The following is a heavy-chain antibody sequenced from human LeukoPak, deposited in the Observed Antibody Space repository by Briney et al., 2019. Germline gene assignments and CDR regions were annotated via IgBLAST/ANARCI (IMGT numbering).Heavy chain of an antibody. Sequence: GGSLRLSCAASGFTFSSYWMSWVRQAPGKGLEWVSSISSSSSYIYYADSVKGRFTISRDNAKNSLYLQMNSLRAEDTAVYYCARARDILSSALGYWGQGTLVTVSS. CDR1: GFTFSSYW. D-gene: IGHD2/OR15-2a*01. CDR2: ISSSSSYI. CDR3: ARARDILSSALGY. J-gene: IGHJ4*02. V-gene: IGHV3-21*01.